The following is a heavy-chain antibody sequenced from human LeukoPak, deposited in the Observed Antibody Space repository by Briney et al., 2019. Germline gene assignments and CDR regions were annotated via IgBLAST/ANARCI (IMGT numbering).Heavy chain of an antibody. CDR3: ARASGRPYYYYGMDV. V-gene: IGHV1-18*01. D-gene: IGHD6-6*01. CDR2: ISAYNGNT. J-gene: IGHJ6*02. Sequence: ASVKVSCKASGYTFTNYVITCVRQAPGQGLEWMGWISAYNGNTNYAQKLQGRVTMTTDTSASTAYMELRSLRSDDTAVYYCARASGRPYYYYGMDVWGQGTTATVSS. CDR1: GYTFTNYV.